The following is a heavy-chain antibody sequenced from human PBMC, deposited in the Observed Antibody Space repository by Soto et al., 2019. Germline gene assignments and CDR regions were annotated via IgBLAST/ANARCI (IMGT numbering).Heavy chain of an antibody. D-gene: IGHD3-3*01. CDR3: ARDGSYYDFWSGYRTYYYYGMDV. CDR1: GFTFSSYG. Sequence: GGSLRLSCAASGFTFSSYGMHWVRQAPGKGLEWVAVIWYDGSNKYYADSVKGRFTISRDNSKNTLYLQMNSLRAEDTAVYYCARDGSYYDFWSGYRTYYYYGMDVWGQGTTVTVSS. CDR2: IWYDGSNK. J-gene: IGHJ6*02. V-gene: IGHV3-33*01.